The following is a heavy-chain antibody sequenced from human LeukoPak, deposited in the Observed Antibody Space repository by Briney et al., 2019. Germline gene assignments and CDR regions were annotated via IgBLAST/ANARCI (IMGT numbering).Heavy chain of an antibody. CDR1: GFTFSIYA. V-gene: IGHV3-23*01. Sequence: GGSLTLSCAASGFTFSIYAMRGVPQAPGKGLEGVSDICGRGGSTYYADSVKGRFTISRDNSKNALSLQMNSLRAEDPAVYYCAKGGSSMWYIRYYYYFYYMDVWGKETTVTVSS. CDR3: AKGGSSMWYIRYYYYFYYMDV. J-gene: IGHJ6*03. CDR2: ICGRGGST. D-gene: IGHD6-13*01.